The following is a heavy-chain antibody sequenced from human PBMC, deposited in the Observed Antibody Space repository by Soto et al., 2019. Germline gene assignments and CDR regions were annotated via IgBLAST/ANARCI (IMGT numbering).Heavy chain of an antibody. Sequence: GSLRLSCAASGFTFSSYGMHWVRQAPGKGLEWVAVISYDGSNKYYADSVKGRFTISRDNSKNTLYLQMNSLRAEDTAVYYCAKDQGYCSGGSCNSHSGRMDVWGQGTTVTVSS. J-gene: IGHJ6*02. D-gene: IGHD2-15*01. CDR1: GFTFSSYG. CDR2: ISYDGSNK. CDR3: AKDQGYCSGGSCNSHSGRMDV. V-gene: IGHV3-30*18.